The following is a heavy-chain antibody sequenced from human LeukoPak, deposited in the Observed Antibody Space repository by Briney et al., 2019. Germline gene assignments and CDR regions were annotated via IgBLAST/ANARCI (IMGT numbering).Heavy chain of an antibody. J-gene: IGHJ6*03. Sequence: ASVKVSCKVSGYTLTELSMHWVRQAPGQGLEWMGWINPNSGGTNYAQKFQGRVTMTRDTSISTAYMELSRLRSDDTAVYYCARVKVVRFYYYYMDVWGKGTTVTVSS. CDR3: ARVKVVRFYYYYMDV. V-gene: IGHV1-2*02. CDR1: GYTLTELS. D-gene: IGHD2-2*01. CDR2: INPNSGGT.